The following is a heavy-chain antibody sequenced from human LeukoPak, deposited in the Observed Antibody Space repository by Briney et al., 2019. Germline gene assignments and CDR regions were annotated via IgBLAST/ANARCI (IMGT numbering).Heavy chain of an antibody. CDR2: ISGSAGST. Sequence: GGSLRLSCAASGFTFSSYAMSWVRQAPGKGLEWVSAISGSAGSTYYADSVKGRFTISRDNSKDTLYLQMNSLRAEDTAVYYCAKDETGIEDYYFDYWGQGTLVTVS. CDR1: GFTFSSYA. CDR3: AKDETGIEDYYFDY. J-gene: IGHJ4*02. D-gene: IGHD1-14*01. V-gene: IGHV3-23*01.